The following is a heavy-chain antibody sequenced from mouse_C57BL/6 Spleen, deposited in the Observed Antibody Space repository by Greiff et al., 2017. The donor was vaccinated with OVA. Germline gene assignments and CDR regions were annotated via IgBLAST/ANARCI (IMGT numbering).Heavy chain of an antibody. CDR3: ARPYYGSSYWYFDV. CDR2: IDPNSGGT. J-gene: IGHJ1*03. Sequence: QVQLQQPGAELVKPGASVKLSCKASGYTFTSYWMHWVKQRPGRGLERIGRIDPNSGGTKYNEKFKSKATLTVDKPSSTAYMQLSSLTSEDSAVYYCARPYYGSSYWYFDVWGTGTTVTVSS. D-gene: IGHD1-1*01. V-gene: IGHV1-72*01. CDR1: GYTFTSYW.